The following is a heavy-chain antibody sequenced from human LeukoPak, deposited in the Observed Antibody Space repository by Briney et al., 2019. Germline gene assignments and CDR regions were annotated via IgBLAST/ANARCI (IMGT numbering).Heavy chain of an antibody. Sequence: TSVKVSCKASGFTFTSSAVQWVRQARGQRLEWIGWIVVGSGDTNSAQKFQERVTITRDMSTRTAYMELSSLRSEDTAVYYCGADSMPRGLFSYAFDIWGQGTMVTVSS. CDR2: IVVGSGDT. D-gene: IGHD3-10*01. V-gene: IGHV1-58*01. J-gene: IGHJ3*02. CDR3: GADSMPRGLFSYAFDI. CDR1: GFTFTSSA.